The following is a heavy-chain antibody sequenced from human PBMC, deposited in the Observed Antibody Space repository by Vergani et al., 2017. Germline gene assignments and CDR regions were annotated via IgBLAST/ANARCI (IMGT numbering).Heavy chain of an antibody. V-gene: IGHV3-21*01. CDR3: ARDLKGTSDYDFWSHPQGDFDY. CDR1: GFTFSTYS. CDR2: ISSSSSYI. D-gene: IGHD3-3*01. Sequence: EVQLVESGGGLVKPGGSLRLSCAASGFTFSTYSMNWVRQAPGKGLEWVSSISSSSSYIYYADSVKGRFTISRDNAKNSLYLQMNSLRAEDTAVYSCARDLKGTSDYDFWSHPQGDFDYWGQGTLVTVSS. J-gene: IGHJ4*02.